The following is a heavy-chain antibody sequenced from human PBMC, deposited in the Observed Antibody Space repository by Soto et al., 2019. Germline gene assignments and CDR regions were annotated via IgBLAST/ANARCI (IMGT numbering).Heavy chain of an antibody. J-gene: IGHJ4*02. D-gene: IGHD6-13*01. Sequence: PGGSLRLSCAASGFTVSSNYMGWVRQAPGKGLEWVSVIYSGGSTYYADSVKGRFTISRDNSKNTLYLQMNSLRAEDTAVYYCARLGVNDGSSWPFDYWGQGTLVTVSS. V-gene: IGHV3-53*01. CDR2: IYSGGST. CDR1: GFTVSSNY. CDR3: ARLGVNDGSSWPFDY.